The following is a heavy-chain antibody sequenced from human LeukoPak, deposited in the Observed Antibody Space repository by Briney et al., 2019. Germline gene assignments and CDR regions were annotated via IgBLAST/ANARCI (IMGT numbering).Heavy chain of an antibody. CDR3: ARVSCSSTSCYVWDWQQLVHIGNWFDP. V-gene: IGHV1-46*01. J-gene: IGHJ5*02. Sequence: ASVKVSCKASGYSFTSNYIHWVRQAPGQGLEWMGMIYPRDGSTSYAQKLQGRVTMTTDTSASTAYMELRSLRSDDTAVYYCARVSCSSTSCYVWDWQQLVHIGNWFDPWGQGTLVTVSS. CDR1: GYSFTSNY. CDR2: IYPRDGST. D-gene: IGHD2-2*01.